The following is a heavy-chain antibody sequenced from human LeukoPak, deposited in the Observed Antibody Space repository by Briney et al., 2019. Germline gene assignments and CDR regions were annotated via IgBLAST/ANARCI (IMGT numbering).Heavy chain of an antibody. CDR3: ARDPPNYYGSGSYHNWFDP. J-gene: IGHJ5*02. Sequence: SVKVSCKASGGTFSSYAISWVRQAPGQGLEWMGGIIPIFGTTNYAQKFQGRVTITADKSTSTAYMELSSLRSEDTAVYYCARDPPNYYGSGSYHNWFDPWGQGTLVAVSS. CDR2: IIPIFGTT. D-gene: IGHD3-10*01. CDR1: GGTFSSYA. V-gene: IGHV1-69*06.